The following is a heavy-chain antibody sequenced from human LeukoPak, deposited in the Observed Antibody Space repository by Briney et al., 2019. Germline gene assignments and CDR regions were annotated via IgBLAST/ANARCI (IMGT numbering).Heavy chain of an antibody. J-gene: IGHJ5*02. CDR3: ARVLYDSSGYYGYKYNWFDP. V-gene: IGHV5-51*01. CDR2: IYPGDSDT. D-gene: IGHD3-22*01. Sequence: GESLKISCKGSGYSFTSYWIGWVRQMPGKGLEWMGIIYPGDSDTRYSPSFQGQVTISADKSISTAYLQRSSLKASDTAMYYCARVLYDSSGYYGYKYNWFDPWGQGTLVTVSS. CDR1: GYSFTSYW.